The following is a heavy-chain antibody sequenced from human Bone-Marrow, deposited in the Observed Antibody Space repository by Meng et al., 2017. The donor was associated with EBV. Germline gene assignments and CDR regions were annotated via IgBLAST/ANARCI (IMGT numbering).Heavy chain of an antibody. CDR2: INTITGNP. CDR3: TRGGDSYGYYDY. CDR1: GYTFDDYA. D-gene: IGHD3-22*01. J-gene: IGHJ4*01. V-gene: IGHV7-4-1*02. Sequence: VHMGQTRSELKKPGASGKVSYKASGYTFDDYAINWVRQVPGQGLEWMGWINTITGNPTYAQGFIGRFVFSLDTSVSTTFLQISSLKAEDTAVYYCTRGGDSYGYYDYWGQGTLVTVSS.